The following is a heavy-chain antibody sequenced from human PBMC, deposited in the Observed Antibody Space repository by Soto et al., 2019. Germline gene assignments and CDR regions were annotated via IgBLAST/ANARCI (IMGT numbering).Heavy chain of an antibody. J-gene: IGHJ3*02. CDR1: GGSISSSSYY. CDR2: IYYSGST. Sequence: SETLSLTCTVSGGSISSSSYYWGWVRQPPGKGPEWIGSIYYSGSTYYNPSLKSRVTISVDTSKNQFSLKLSSVTAADTAVYYCARGRAVAAPGGGAFDIWGQGTMVTVSS. CDR3: ARGRAVAAPGGGAFDI. D-gene: IGHD6-19*01. V-gene: IGHV4-39*01.